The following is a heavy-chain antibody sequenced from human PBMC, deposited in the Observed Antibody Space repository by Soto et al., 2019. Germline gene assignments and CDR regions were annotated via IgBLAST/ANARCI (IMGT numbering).Heavy chain of an antibody. V-gene: IGHV1-18*01. CDR3: AREGPAPYYYYGMDV. J-gene: IGHJ6*02. CDR1: GYTFTNYG. CDR2: TSGYNGIT. Sequence: QVQVVQSGDEVKKPGASVKVSCKASGYTFTNYGFSWVRQAPGQGLEWMGWTSGYNGITKYAEKFQGTVTMPTDTSTSTAHMELRSLRSDDTAVYYCAREGPAPYYYYGMDVWGQGTAVTVSS.